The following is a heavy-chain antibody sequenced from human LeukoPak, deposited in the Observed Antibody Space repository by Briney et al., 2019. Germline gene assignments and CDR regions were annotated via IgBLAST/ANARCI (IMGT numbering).Heavy chain of an antibody. CDR1: GYTFTSYG. CDR2: MNPNSGNT. Sequence: ASVKVSCKASGYTFTSYGISWVRQATGQGLEWMGWMNPNSGNTGYAQKFQGRVTMTRNTSISTAYMELSSLRSEDTAVYYCARGNAGMGYMDVWGKGTTVTISS. J-gene: IGHJ6*03. CDR3: ARGNAGMGYMDV. V-gene: IGHV1-8*02. D-gene: IGHD5-24*01.